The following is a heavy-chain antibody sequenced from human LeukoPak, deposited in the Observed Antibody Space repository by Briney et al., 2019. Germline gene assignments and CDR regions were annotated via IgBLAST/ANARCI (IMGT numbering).Heavy chain of an antibody. J-gene: IGHJ6*02. D-gene: IGHD6-19*01. CDR2: IWYDGSNK. Sequence: GGSLRLSCAASGFTFSSYGMHWVRQAPGKGLEWVAVIWYDGSNKYYADSVKGRFTISRDNSKNTLYLQMNSLRAEDTAVYYCARGTDSSGWPYYYYYGMDVWGQGTTVTVSS. CDR3: ARGTDSSGWPYYYYYGMDV. V-gene: IGHV3-33*01. CDR1: GFTFSSYG.